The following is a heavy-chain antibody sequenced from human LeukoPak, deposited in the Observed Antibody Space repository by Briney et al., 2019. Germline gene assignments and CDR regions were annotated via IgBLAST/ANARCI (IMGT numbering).Heavy chain of an antibody. V-gene: IGHV1-18*01. D-gene: IGHD3-22*01. CDR1: GGTNYA. J-gene: IGHJ4*02. CDR3: ARKGSGYYFGY. CDR2: ISAYNGNT. Sequence: ASVKVSCKVSGGTNYAISWLRQAPGQGLEWMGWISAYNGNTNYAQKLQGRVTMTTDTSTSTAYMELRSLRSDDTAVYYCARKGSGYYFGYWGQGTLVTVSS.